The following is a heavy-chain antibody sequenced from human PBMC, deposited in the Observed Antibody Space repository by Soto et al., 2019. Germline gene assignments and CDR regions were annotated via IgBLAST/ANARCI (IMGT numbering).Heavy chain of an antibody. CDR2: IYHSGST. J-gene: IGHJ5*02. D-gene: IGHD6-6*01. V-gene: IGHV4-30-2*01. CDR3: AREKAAPNWFDP. CDR1: GGSISSGGYS. Sequence: PSETLSLTCAVSGGSISSGGYSWSWIRQPPGKGLEWIGYIYHSGSTYYNPSLKSRVTISVDRSKNQFSLKLSSVTAADTAVYYCAREKAAPNWFDPWGQGTLVTVSS.